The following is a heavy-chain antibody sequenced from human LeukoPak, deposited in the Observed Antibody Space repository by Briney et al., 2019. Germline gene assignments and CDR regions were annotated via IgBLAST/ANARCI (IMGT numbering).Heavy chain of an antibody. CDR3: ARDGGATMVRGVATYDS. Sequence: GGSLRLSCAASGFTFSSYAMNWVRQAPGKGLEWVSYISRSSSTIHYADSVKGRFTISRDNAKSSLFLQMNSLRAEDTAVYYCARDGGATMVRGVATYDSWGQGTLVTVSS. J-gene: IGHJ4*02. CDR2: ISRSSSTI. CDR1: GFTFSSYA. D-gene: IGHD3-10*01. V-gene: IGHV3-48*04.